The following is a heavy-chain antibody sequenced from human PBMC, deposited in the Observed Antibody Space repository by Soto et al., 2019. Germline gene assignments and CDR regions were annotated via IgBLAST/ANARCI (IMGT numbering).Heavy chain of an antibody. J-gene: IGHJ3*02. CDR2: IIPIRGIA. V-gene: IGHV1-69*08. CDR1: GGTFSSYT. CDR3: AGDPELSPNAFDI. Sequence: QVQLVQSGAEVKKPGSSVEVSCKASGGTFSSYTISWVRQAPGQGLEWMGRIIPIRGIANYAQKFQGRVTITADKTTSTAYMELSRLRVEDRAVYYCAGDPELSPNAFDIWGQGTMVTVSS.